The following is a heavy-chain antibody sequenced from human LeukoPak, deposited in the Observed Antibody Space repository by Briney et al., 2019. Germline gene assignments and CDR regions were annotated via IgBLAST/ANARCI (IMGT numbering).Heavy chain of an antibody. CDR1: GFIFSNAW. D-gene: IGHD2-15*01. CDR3: TTDLGYCSGGSCYSSNY. CDR2: IKYKTDGGKT. V-gene: IGHV3-15*01. J-gene: IGHJ4*02. Sequence: GGSLRLSCAASGFIFSNAWMSWVRQATGKGLEWFGRIKYKTDGGKTDYAAPVKGRFTISREDSKNTLYLQMNRLKTEDTAVYYCTTDLGYCSGGSCYSSNYWGQGTLVTVSS.